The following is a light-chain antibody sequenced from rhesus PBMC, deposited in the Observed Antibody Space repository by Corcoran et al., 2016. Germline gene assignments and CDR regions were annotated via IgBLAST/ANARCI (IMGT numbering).Light chain of an antibody. CDR1: SSDIGGYNY. V-gene: IGLV2-32*01. Sequence: QAALTQPRSVSGSPGRSVTISSTGTSSDIGGYNYVSWYQQHPGTAPKLMISGVSRRPSGVSDRFSGSKSGNTASLTISGLQAEDEADYYCCSYAGNYTYIFGVGTRLTVL. CDR3: CSYAGNYTYI. CDR2: GVS. J-gene: IGLJ1*01.